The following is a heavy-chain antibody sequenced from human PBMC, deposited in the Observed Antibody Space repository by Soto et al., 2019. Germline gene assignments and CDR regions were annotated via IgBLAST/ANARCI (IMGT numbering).Heavy chain of an antibody. Sequence: PGGSLRLSCAASGVTFSNAWMNWVRQAPGKGLEWVGRIKSKTDGGTTDYAAPVKGRFTISRDDSKNTLYLQMNSLKTEDTAVYYCTTEVRSIAAAGTDDSWGQGSLVTVS. CDR1: GVTFSNAW. J-gene: IGHJ5*01. V-gene: IGHV3-15*07. CDR2: IKSKTDGGTT. CDR3: TTEVRSIAAAGTDDS. D-gene: IGHD6-13*01.